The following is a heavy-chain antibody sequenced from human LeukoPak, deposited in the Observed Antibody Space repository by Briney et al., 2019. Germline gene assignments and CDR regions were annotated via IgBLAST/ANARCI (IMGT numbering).Heavy chain of an antibody. CDR2: VSTSSSYI. CDR1: GFILSRYS. Sequence: PGGSLRLSCEASGFILSRYSMNWVRQAPGKGLEWVSSVSTSSSYIYYADSVKGRFTISRDNAENSLYLQMNSLRAEDTAVYYCARAAIAAARIYYYMDVWGKGTTVTVSS. CDR3: ARAAIAAARIYYYMDV. V-gene: IGHV3-21*01. D-gene: IGHD6-13*01. J-gene: IGHJ6*03.